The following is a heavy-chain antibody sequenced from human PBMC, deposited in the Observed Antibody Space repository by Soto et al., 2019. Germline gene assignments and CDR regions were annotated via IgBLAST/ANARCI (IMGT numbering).Heavy chain of an antibody. V-gene: IGHV3-23*01. D-gene: IGHD2-15*01. CDR3: AKEADGSGGSCYGGMDV. CDR1: GFTFSSYA. CDR2: ISGSGGST. J-gene: IGHJ6*02. Sequence: EGSLRLSCAASGFTFSSYAMSWVRQAPGKGLEWVSAISGSGGSTYYADSVKGRFTISRDNSKNTLYLQMNSLRAEDTPVYYCAKEADGSGGSCYGGMDVWGQGNTVTVSS.